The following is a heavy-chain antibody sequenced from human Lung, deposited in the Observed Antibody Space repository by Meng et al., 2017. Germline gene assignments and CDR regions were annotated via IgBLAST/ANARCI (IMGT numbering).Heavy chain of an antibody. CDR2: IYGDGST. CDR3: AGRVMGAAAYDF. CDR1: GFTVGGNY. V-gene: IGHV3-53*02. D-gene: IGHD6-13*01. J-gene: IGHJ4*02. Sequence: EVQLVETGGDMLQPGKSLRISCAAAGFTVGGNYMTWVRQAPGKGLEWVSLIYGDGSTLYADSVKGRFTISRDNSKNTVYLQMNSLRVEDTAVYHCAGRVMGAAAYDFWGQGTLVTVSS.